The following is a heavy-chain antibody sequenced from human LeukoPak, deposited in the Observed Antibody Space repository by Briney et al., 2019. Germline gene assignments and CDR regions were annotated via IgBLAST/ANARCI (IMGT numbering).Heavy chain of an antibody. CDR3: ARDPDVSGYMDV. D-gene: IGHD3-10*01. Sequence: ASVKVSCKASGGTFSSYAISWVRQAPGRGLEWMGGIIPIFGTANYAQKFQGGVTITADESTSTAYMELSSLRSEDTAVYYCARDPDVSGYMDVWGKGTTVTISS. J-gene: IGHJ6*03. CDR1: GGTFSSYA. V-gene: IGHV1-69*13. CDR2: IIPIFGTA.